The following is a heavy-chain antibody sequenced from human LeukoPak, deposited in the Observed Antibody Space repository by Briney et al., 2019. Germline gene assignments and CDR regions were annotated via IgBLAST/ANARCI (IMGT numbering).Heavy chain of an antibody. Sequence: GWSLRLSCAASGFNFRDYHRSWIRQAPGKGLEWVAVIWFDGSNKYYADSVKGRFTISRDNSKNTLYLQMNSLRAEDTAVYYCARQEYSSQFDYWGQGTLVTVSS. J-gene: IGHJ4*02. CDR1: GFNFRDYH. CDR3: ARQEYSSQFDY. CDR2: IWFDGSNK. V-gene: IGHV3-33*08. D-gene: IGHD6-6*01.